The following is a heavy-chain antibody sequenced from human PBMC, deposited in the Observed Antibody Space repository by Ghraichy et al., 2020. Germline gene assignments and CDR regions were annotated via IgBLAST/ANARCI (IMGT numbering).Heavy chain of an antibody. D-gene: IGHD2-15*01. CDR1: EFTFSSHA. Sequence: GESLRLSCEASEFTFSSHAMTWVRQAPGKGLEWLSTITASGDFTYYPDSLRGRFTISRDNSKNTLFLQINNLRAEDTAVYYCARHRCNGPGCDNLNVWGKGTTVTVSS. V-gene: IGHV3-23*01. CDR2: ITASGDFT. J-gene: IGHJ6*04. CDR3: ARHRCNGPGCDNLNV.